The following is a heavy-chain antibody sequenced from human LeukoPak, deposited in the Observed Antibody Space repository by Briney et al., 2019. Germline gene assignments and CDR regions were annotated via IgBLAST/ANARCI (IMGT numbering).Heavy chain of an antibody. CDR1: GGSISSGSDY. D-gene: IGHD3-22*01. CDR3: ARGSRYSSGYDYIDH. Sequence: SETLSLTCTVSGGSISSGSDYCSWIRPAAGKGLEWIGRSYSSGSTNYNPSLKSRVSISVDTSKNQFSLRLSSVTAADTAVYYCARGSRYSSGYDYIDHWGQGTLVTVSS. CDR2: SYSSGST. J-gene: IGHJ4*02. V-gene: IGHV4-61*02.